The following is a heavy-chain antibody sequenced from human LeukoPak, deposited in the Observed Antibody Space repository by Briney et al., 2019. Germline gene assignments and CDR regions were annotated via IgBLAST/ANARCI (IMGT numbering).Heavy chain of an antibody. CDR2: INPHSGGT. V-gene: IGHV1-2*02. CDR3: AREYYDILTGSLDY. J-gene: IGHJ4*02. Sequence: ASVKVSCKASGYRFTGYYIHWVRQAPGQGLEWMGWINPHSGGTKFAQKFQGRVTMTRDTSISTAYMEVSRLRSDDAAVYYCAREYYDILTGSLDYWGQGTLVTVSS. D-gene: IGHD3-9*01. CDR1: GYRFTGYY.